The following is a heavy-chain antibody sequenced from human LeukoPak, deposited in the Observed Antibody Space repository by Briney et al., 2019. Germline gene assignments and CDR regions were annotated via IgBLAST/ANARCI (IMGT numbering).Heavy chain of an antibody. J-gene: IGHJ4*02. V-gene: IGHV4-39*07. CDR3: ARDAGVGATTRFDY. CDR1: GDSISSSNCY. Sequence: SETLSLTCTVSGDSISSSNCYWGWLRQPPGKGLEWIGSIYFSGGTYYNASLKSRVTISVDTSKNQFSLKLSSVTAADTAVYYCARDAGVGATTRFDYWGQGTLVTVSS. D-gene: IGHD1-26*01. CDR2: IYFSGGT.